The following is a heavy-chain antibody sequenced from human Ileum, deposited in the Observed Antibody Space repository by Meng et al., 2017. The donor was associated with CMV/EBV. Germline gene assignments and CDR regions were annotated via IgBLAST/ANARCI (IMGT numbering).Heavy chain of an antibody. J-gene: IGHJ4*02. CDR1: GLTISNAW. D-gene: IGHD4-23*01. CDR2: IKTKGEGGPT. V-gene: IGHV3-15*07. CDR3: TTGSVEGY. Sequence: LSWAASGLTISNAWMSWVRQAPGKGLEWVGRIKTKGEGGPTDYPAPVKGRFTISRDDSKNTLHLQMNSLKIEDTAVYFCTTGSVEGYWGQGTLVTVSS.